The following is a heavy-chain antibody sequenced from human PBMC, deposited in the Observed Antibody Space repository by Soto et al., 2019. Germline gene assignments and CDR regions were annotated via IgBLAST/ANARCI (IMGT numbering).Heavy chain of an antibody. Sequence: ASVKVSCKASGYTFTSYGISWVRQAPGQGLEWMGWISAYNGNTNYAQKLQGRVTMTTDTSTSTAYMELRSLRSDDTAVYYCARDLYYHDSSGNDAFDIWGQGTMVTVSS. D-gene: IGHD3-22*01. CDR2: ISAYNGNT. CDR3: ARDLYYHDSSGNDAFDI. V-gene: IGHV1-18*01. J-gene: IGHJ3*02. CDR1: GYTFTSYG.